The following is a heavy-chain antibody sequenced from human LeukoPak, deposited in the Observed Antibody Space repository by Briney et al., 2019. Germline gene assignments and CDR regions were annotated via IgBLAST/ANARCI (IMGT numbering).Heavy chain of an antibody. CDR1: GFTFSSYG. CDR3: AKDRSVYGGNRLFDY. D-gene: IGHD4-23*01. Sequence: GGSLRLSCAASGFTFSSYGMHWVRQAPGKGLEWVAVIPYDGSNKYYADSVKGRFTISRDNSKNTLYLQMNSLRAEDTAVYYCAKDRSVYGGNRLFDYWGQGTLVTVSS. CDR2: IPYDGSNK. V-gene: IGHV3-30*18. J-gene: IGHJ4*02.